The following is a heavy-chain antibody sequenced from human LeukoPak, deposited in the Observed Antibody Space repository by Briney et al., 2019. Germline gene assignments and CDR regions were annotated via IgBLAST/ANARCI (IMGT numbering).Heavy chain of an antibody. D-gene: IGHD1-1*01. V-gene: IGHV3-21*01. J-gene: IGHJ4*02. CDR1: GFTFSGYT. CDR2: ISSSSSSM. Sequence: PGGSLRLSCAASGFTFSGYTMNWVRHAPGKGLELVSSISSSSSSMYYADPVKGRFTISRDNAKNSLYLQMNSLRAEDTAVYYCARSGYNWNDVIFFDYWGQGILVTVSS. CDR3: ARSGYNWNDVIFFDY.